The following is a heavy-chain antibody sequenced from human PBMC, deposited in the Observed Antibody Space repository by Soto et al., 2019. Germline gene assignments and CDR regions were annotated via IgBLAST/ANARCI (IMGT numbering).Heavy chain of an antibody. CDR2: INPSGGST. J-gene: IGHJ6*02. Sequence: ASVKVSCKASGYTFTSYYMHWVRQAPGQGLEWMGIINPSGGSTSYAQKFQGRVTMTRDTSTSTVYMELSSLRSEDTAVYYCERGGYYDILTCGFDNILDYYYGMDVWGQGTTVTVSS. V-gene: IGHV1-46*01. D-gene: IGHD3-9*01. CDR3: ERGGYYDILTCGFDNILDYYYGMDV. CDR1: GYTFTSYY.